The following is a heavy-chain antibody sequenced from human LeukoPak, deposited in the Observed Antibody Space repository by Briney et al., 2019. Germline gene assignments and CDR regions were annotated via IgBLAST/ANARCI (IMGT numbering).Heavy chain of an antibody. CDR2: IRNVGNDK. V-gene: IGHV3-30*02. CDR1: GFTFDCRG. CDR3: ARGKTYSASQTNFDY. J-gene: IGHJ4*02. Sequence: GGSLTLSCAASGFTFDCRGMHWVRQAPGKGLEWVAFIRNVGNDKYYADSVKGRFFISRDNAKNSLYLQMNSLRAEDTAVYYCARGKTYSASQTNFDYWGQGTLVTVSS. D-gene: IGHD1-26*01.